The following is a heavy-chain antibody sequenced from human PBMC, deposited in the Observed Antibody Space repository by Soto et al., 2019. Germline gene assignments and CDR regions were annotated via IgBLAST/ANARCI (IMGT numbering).Heavy chain of an antibody. CDR2: IFYLGSS. D-gene: IGHD3-3*02. V-gene: IGHV4-39*01. CDR1: GDSIISSDFY. Sequence: SETLSLTCTVSGDSIISSDFYRGWVRQPPGKGLEWIGSIFYLGSSYYNPSLKSRVTMSVDTSKNQFSLRLRSVTAADTALYFCARHSLALRKNNWFDPWGQGIMVTVSS. J-gene: IGHJ5*02. CDR3: ARHSLALRKNNWFDP.